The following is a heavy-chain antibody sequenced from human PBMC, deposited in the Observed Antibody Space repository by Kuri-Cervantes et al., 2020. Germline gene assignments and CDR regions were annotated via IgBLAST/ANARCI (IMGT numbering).Heavy chain of an antibody. D-gene: IGHD2-15*01. CDR2: MNPNSGGT. CDR3: ARVGPYCSGGSCYSGY. J-gene: IGHJ4*02. V-gene: IGHV1-2*02. CDR1: GYTFTSYD. Sequence: ASVKVSCKASGYTFTSYDINWVRQATGQGLEWMGWMNPNSGGTNYAQKFQGRVTMTRDTSISTAYMELSRLRSDDTAVYYCARVGPYCSGGSCYSGYWGQGTLVTVSS.